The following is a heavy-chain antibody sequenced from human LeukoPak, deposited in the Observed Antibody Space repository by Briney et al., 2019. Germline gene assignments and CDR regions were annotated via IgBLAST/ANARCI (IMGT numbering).Heavy chain of an antibody. D-gene: IGHD2-2*01. V-gene: IGHV3-48*04. Sequence: GGSLRLSCAASGFTFSSYSMNWVRQAPGKGLEWVSYISSSSSTIYYADSVKGRFTISRDNAKNSLYLQMNSLRAEDTAVYYCARDILGYCSSSYWCTDNYGMDVWGQGTTVTVSS. CDR2: ISSSSSTI. J-gene: IGHJ6*02. CDR1: GFTFSSYS. CDR3: ARDILGYCSSSYWCTDNYGMDV.